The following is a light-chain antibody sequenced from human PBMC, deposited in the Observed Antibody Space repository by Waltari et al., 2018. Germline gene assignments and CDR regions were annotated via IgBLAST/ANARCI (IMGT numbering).Light chain of an antibody. V-gene: IGLV2-14*01. CDR3: SSYISSSTWV. J-gene: IGLJ3*02. CDR1: SSDVGDYKY. Sequence: QSALTQPASVSGSPGQSITISCTGASSDVGDYKYVSWYQQHPGKAPKVMIYEVTNRPSGVSNRFSGSKSGNTASLTISGLQAEDEADYYCSSYISSSTWVFGGGTKVTVL. CDR2: EVT.